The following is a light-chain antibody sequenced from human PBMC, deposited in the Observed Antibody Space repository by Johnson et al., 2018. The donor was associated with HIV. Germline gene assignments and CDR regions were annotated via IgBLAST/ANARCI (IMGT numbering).Light chain of an antibody. CDR1: SSNIGNNY. Sequence: QSVLTQPPSVSAAPGQKVTISCSGSSSNIGNNYVSWYQQLPGTAPKLLIYDNNKRPSGIPDRFSGSKSGTSATLGITALWPEDEADYYCLAWDTGPRAWEVFGTGTKVTVL. V-gene: IGLV1-41*01. CDR3: LAWDTGPRAWEV. J-gene: IGLJ1*01. CDR2: DNN.